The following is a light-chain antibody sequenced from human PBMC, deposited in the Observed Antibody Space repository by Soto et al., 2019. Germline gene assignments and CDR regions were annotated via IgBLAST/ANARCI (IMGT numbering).Light chain of an antibody. Sequence: QSALTQPASVSGSPGQSITISCTGTSSDVGAYNYVSWYQQHPGRAPKLIIYEVSDRPSGISDRFSGSKSGKTASLTISGLQAEDEADYYCSSYEGSRVLVLGGGTKLTVL. V-gene: IGLV2-14*01. J-gene: IGLJ2*01. CDR2: EVS. CDR3: SSYEGSRVLV. CDR1: SSDVGAYNY.